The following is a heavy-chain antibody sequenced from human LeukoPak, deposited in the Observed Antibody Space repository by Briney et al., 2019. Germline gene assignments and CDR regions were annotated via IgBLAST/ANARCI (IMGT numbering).Heavy chain of an antibody. D-gene: IGHD1-26*01. J-gene: IGHJ4*02. CDR3: ARGTRLVGPGDY. CDR2: ISSSSYI. CDR1: GFTFSSYS. V-gene: IGHV3-21*01. Sequence: GGSLRLSCAASGFTFSSYSMNWVRQAPGKGLEWVSSISSSSYIYYADSVKGRFTISRDNAKNSLYLQMNSLRAEDTAVYYCARGTRLVGPGDYWGQGTLVTVSS.